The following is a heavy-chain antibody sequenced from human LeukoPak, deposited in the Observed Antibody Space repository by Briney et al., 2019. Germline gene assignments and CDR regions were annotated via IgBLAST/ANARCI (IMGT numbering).Heavy chain of an antibody. Sequence: GGSLRLSCAASGFTFSSYAMSWVRQAPGKGLEWVSAISGSGGSTYYADSVKGRFTISRDNSKNTLYLQMNSLRAEDTAVYYCARDDSSSWNFDYWGQGTLVTVSS. D-gene: IGHD6-13*01. CDR2: ISGSGGST. CDR3: ARDDSSSWNFDY. V-gene: IGHV3-23*01. CDR1: GFTFSSYA. J-gene: IGHJ4*02.